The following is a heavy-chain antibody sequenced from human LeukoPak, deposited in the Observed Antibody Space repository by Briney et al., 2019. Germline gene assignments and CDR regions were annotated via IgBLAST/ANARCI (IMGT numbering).Heavy chain of an antibody. J-gene: IGHJ4*02. CDR1: GFTFSMSW. CDR3: ARAAGEMATIRY. Sequence: GGSLRLSCAASGFTFSMSWMTWVRQAPGKGLEWVASINGHGSEIHYVDSVKGRFTISRDNANDSLYLQMNSLRAEDTAVYYCARAAGEMATIRYWGQGTLVTVSS. V-gene: IGHV3-7*01. CDR2: INGHGSEI. D-gene: IGHD5-24*01.